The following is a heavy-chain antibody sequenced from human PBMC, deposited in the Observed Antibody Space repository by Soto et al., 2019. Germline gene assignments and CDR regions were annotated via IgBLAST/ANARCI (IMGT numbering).Heavy chain of an antibody. CDR1: GYTFTNYY. D-gene: IGHD6-6*01. V-gene: IGHV1-46*01. Sequence: ASVKVSCKASGYTFTNYYMHWVRQAPGQGLEWMGKINPTGGSITYAQKFQGRVSMTRDTSTNTVYMELSGLRSEDTAVYYCARAYTTSCPGPWGQGTLVTVSS. CDR2: INPTGGSI. J-gene: IGHJ5*02. CDR3: ARAYTTSCPGP.